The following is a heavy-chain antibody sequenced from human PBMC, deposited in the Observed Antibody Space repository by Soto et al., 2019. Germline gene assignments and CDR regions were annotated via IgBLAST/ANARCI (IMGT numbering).Heavy chain of an antibody. V-gene: IGHV4-39*01. D-gene: IGHD6-19*01. Sequence: QLQLQESGPGLVKPSETLSLTCTVSGGSISSSSYYWGWIRQPPGKGLEWIGSIYYSGSTYYNPSLKSRVTISVDTSKNQFSLKLSSVTAADTAVYYCARQALQWLVLGIWFDPWGQGTLVTVSS. CDR3: ARQALQWLVLGIWFDP. CDR1: GGSISSSSYY. J-gene: IGHJ5*02. CDR2: IYYSGST.